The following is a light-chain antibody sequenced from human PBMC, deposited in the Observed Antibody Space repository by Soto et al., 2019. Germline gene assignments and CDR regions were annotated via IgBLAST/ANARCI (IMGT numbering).Light chain of an antibody. CDR1: SSDIGAYNH. V-gene: IGLV2-14*01. J-gene: IGLJ3*02. Sequence: HSALTQAASASGSPGQSITISCTGTSSDIGAYNHVSWYQQHPGKAPKVLIYEVSDRPSGISNRFSGSKSGNTASLTISGLQAEDEADYYCASHTTSLTWVFGGGTKLTVL. CDR3: ASHTTSLTWV. CDR2: EVS.